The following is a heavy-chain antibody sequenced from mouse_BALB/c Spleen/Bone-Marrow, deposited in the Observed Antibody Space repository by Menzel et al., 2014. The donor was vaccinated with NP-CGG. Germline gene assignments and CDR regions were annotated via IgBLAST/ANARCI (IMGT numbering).Heavy chain of an antibody. V-gene: IGHV1-15*01. CDR1: GYTFPDYE. CDR3: RAYYRYDGYAMDY. D-gene: IGHD2-14*01. J-gene: IGHJ4*01. CDR2: IDPETGGT. Sequence: VQLQQSGAELVRPGASVTLSCKASGYTFPDYEMHWVKQTPVHGLEWIGAIDPETGGTAYNQKFKGKATLTADKSSSTAYMELRSLTSEDSAVYCCRAYYRYDGYAMDYWGQGTSVTVSS.